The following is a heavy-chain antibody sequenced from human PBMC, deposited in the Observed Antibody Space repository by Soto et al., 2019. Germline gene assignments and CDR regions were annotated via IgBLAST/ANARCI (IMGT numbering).Heavy chain of an antibody. CDR1: GGSISSGGYY. V-gene: IGHV4-31*03. CDR2: IYYSGST. D-gene: IGHD6-13*01. Sequence: PSETLSLTCTVSGGSISSGGYYWSWIRQRPGKGLEWIGYIYYSGSTYYNPSLKSRVTISVDTSKNQFSLKLSSVTAADTAVYYCARADYSSINFDYWGQGTLVTVSS. CDR3: ARADYSSINFDY. J-gene: IGHJ4*02.